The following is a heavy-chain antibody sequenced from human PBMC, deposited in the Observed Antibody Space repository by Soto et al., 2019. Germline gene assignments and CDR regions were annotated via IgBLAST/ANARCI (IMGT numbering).Heavy chain of an antibody. CDR2: ISTYNGNT. J-gene: IGHJ4*02. D-gene: IGHD3-10*01. CDR1: GYTFTSYG. V-gene: IGHV1-18*03. CDR3: ASDTYGLFDS. Sequence: QVQLVQSGAEVKTPGASVKVSCKASGYTFTSYGINWVRQAPGQGLEWMGWISTYNGNTNYAQRHQGRVTMTTDTSTSTAYMKLRSLRSDDMAVYYCASDTYGLFDSWGQGTLVTVSS.